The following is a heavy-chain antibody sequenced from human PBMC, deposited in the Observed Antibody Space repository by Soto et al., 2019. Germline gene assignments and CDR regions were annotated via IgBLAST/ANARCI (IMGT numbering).Heavy chain of an antibody. V-gene: IGHV3-7*05. CDR3: PRDISPGASGWYFEAFDL. D-gene: IGHD6-19*01. J-gene: IGHJ3*01. Sequence: EVQLVESGGGLVQPGGSLRLSCTGSGFIFGNYWMTWVRQAPGQGLEWVAKIRKDESKMSYLDSVRGRFTISRDNAKNSLLLQINDLRAEDTDIDDCPRDISPGASGWYFEAFDLWGQGTMVTVSS. CDR1: GFIFGNYW. CDR2: IRKDESKM.